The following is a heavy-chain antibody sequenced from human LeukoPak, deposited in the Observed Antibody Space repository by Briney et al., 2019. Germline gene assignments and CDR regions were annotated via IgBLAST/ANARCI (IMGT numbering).Heavy chain of an antibody. CDR2: ISSSGNT. CDR3: VKGRISEDGLDF. V-gene: IGHV3-23*01. J-gene: IGHJ4*02. D-gene: IGHD6-13*01. CDR1: GFTFSRSA. Sequence: GGSLRLSCAASGFTFSRSAMTWVRQTPGKGLDWVSSISSSGNTYYSDSVKGRFTISRDNSKNMLYLQMNSLRAEDTAVYYCVKGRISEDGLDFWGQGTLVTVSS.